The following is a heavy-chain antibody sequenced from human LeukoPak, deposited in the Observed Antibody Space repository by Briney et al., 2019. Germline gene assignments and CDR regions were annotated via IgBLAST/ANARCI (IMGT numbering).Heavy chain of an antibody. J-gene: IGHJ4*02. V-gene: IGHV3-74*01. D-gene: IGHD3-22*01. CDR1: GFTFSSYW. Sequence: GGSLRLSCAASGFTFSSYWMHWVRQAPGKGRVWVSRINSDGSRTTYADSVKGRFTISRENAKKTLYLQMNSLRAEDTAVYYCARGYSSGYRVDYWGQGTLVTVSS. CDR2: INSDGSRT. CDR3: ARGYSSGYRVDY.